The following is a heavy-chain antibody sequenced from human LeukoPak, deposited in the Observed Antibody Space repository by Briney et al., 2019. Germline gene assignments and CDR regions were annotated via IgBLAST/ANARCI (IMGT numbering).Heavy chain of an antibody. CDR3: ARDGTTIVGATTNTY. D-gene: IGHD1-26*01. CDR1: GYTFTSYG. J-gene: IGHJ4*02. CDR2: ISAYNGNT. V-gene: IGHV1-18*01. Sequence: ASVKVSCKASGYTFTSYGISWVRQAPGQGLEWMGWISAYNGNTNYAQKLQGRVTMTTDTSTSTAYMELRSLRSDDTAVYYCARDGTTIVGATTNTYWGQGTLVTVSS.